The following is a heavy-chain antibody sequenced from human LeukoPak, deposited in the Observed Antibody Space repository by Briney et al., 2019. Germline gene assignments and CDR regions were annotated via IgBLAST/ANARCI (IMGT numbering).Heavy chain of an antibody. CDR2: IKQDGSEK. V-gene: IGHV3-7*01. CDR1: GFTFSSYW. D-gene: IGHD2-2*02. J-gene: IGHJ4*02. CDR3: ARVSRRRHCSSTSCHMGVGTFDY. Sequence: PGGSLRLSCAASGFTFSSYWMSWVRQAPGKGLEWVANIKQDGSEKYYVDSVKGRFTISRDNAKNSLYLQMNSLRAEDTAVYYCARVSRRRHCSSTSCHMGVGTFDYWGQGTLVTVSS.